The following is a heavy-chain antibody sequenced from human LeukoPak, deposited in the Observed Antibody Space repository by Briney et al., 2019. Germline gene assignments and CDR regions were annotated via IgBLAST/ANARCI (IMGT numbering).Heavy chain of an antibody. Sequence: GASVKVSCKASGYTFTSYDISWVRQAPGQGLEWMGWISAYNGNTNYAQKLQGRVTMTTDTSTSTAYMELRSLRSDDTAVYYCARDTPRYCSSTSCYAFDIWGQGTMVTVSS. J-gene: IGHJ3*02. CDR2: ISAYNGNT. CDR1: GYTFTSYD. V-gene: IGHV1-18*04. CDR3: ARDTPRYCSSTSCYAFDI. D-gene: IGHD2-2*01.